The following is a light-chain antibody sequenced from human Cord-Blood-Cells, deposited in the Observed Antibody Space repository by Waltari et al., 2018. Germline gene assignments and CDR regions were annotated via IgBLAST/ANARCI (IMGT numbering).Light chain of an antibody. Sequence: QSALTQPASVSGSPGQSITISCTGTSSDVGSYKLVSWYQQHPGKAPKLLIYEGSKRPSGVSNRFSGSSSGNTASLTISGLQAEDEADYYCCSYAGSSTLVFGGGTKLTVL. V-gene: IGLV2-23*01. J-gene: IGLJ3*02. CDR2: EGS. CDR3: CSYAGSSTLV. CDR1: SSDVGSYKL.